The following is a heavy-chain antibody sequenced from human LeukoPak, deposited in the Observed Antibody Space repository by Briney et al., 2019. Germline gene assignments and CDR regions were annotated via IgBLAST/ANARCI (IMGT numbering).Heavy chain of an antibody. CDR3: ARGDTAMVNYFDY. CDR2: ISSSSSYI. V-gene: IGHV3-21*01. D-gene: IGHD5-18*01. J-gene: IGHJ4*02. Sequence: GGSPRLSCAASGFTFSSYSMNWVRQAPGKGLEWVSSISSSSSYIYYADSVKGRFTISRDNAKNSLYLQMNSLRAEDTAVYYCARGDTAMVNYFDYWGQGTLVTVSS. CDR1: GFTFSSYS.